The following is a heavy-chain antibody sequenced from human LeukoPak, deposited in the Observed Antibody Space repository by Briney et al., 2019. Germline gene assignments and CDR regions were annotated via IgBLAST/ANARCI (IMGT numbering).Heavy chain of an antibody. Sequence: GSLRLSCAASGFIVNNKYMTWARQAPGKGLEWVSLIYNDGRTYYADSVKGRFTISRDNSKNTLYLQMNSLRAEDTAVYYCAKDYEPLVGVHRWGDWFDPWGQGTLVTVSS. V-gene: IGHV3-53*01. D-gene: IGHD1-26*01. CDR2: IYNDGRT. CDR1: GFIVNNKY. CDR3: AKDYEPLVGVHRWGDWFDP. J-gene: IGHJ5*02.